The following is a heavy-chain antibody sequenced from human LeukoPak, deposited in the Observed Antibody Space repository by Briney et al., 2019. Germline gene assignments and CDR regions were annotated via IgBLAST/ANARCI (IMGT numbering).Heavy chain of an antibody. Sequence: APVKVSCKASGGTFSSYAISWVRQAPGQGLEWMGIINPSGGSTSYAQKFQGRVTMTRDTSTSTVYMELSSLRSEDTAVYYCARDKYCSSTSCYHFDYWGQGTLVTVSS. CDR1: GGTFSSYA. D-gene: IGHD2-2*01. V-gene: IGHV1-46*01. CDR3: ARDKYCSSTSCYHFDY. CDR2: INPSGGST. J-gene: IGHJ4*02.